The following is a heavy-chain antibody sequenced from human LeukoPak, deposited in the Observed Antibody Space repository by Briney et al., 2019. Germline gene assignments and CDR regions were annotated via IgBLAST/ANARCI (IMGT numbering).Heavy chain of an antibody. CDR2: IYHSGIT. Sequence: PSETLSLTCTVSGGSISSYYWSWIRQPPGKGLEWIGSIYHSGITHYNPSLKSRVTISVDTSKNQFSLKLSSVTAADTAFYYCARQDSAYWGQGTLVTVSS. CDR1: GGSISSYY. V-gene: IGHV4-59*08. CDR3: ARQDSAY. D-gene: IGHD1-26*01. J-gene: IGHJ4*02.